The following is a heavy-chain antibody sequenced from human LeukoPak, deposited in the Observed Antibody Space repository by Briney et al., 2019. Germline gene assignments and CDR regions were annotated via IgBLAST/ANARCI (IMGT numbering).Heavy chain of an antibody. Sequence: GGSLRLSCAASGFTFSSYWMTWVRQAPGKGLEWVASIKPDGSEKYYLDSVKGRFTISRDNARDSLYLQMNSLRDDDTSVYFCARDASALYWGRGTLVTVSS. CDR2: IKPDGSEK. CDR3: ARDASALY. J-gene: IGHJ4*02. V-gene: IGHV3-7*01. CDR1: GFTFSSYW. D-gene: IGHD6-19*01.